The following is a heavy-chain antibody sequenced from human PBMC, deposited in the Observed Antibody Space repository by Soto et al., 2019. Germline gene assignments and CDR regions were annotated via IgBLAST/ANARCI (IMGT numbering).Heavy chain of an antibody. V-gene: IGHV1-18*01. Sequence: ASVKVSCKASGYTFTSYGISWVRRAPGQGLEWMGWISAYNGNTNYAQKLQGRVTMTTDTSTSTAYMELRSLRSDDTAVYYCASTRDRSSWYWFDPWGQGTLVTVSS. CDR3: ASTRDRSSWYWFDP. CDR2: ISAYNGNT. CDR1: GYTFTSYG. D-gene: IGHD6-13*01. J-gene: IGHJ5*02.